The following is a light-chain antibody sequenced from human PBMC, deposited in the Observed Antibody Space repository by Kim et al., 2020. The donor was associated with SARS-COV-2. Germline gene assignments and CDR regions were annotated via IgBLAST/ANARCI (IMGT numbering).Light chain of an antibody. CDR2: HAS. V-gene: IGKV1-13*02. J-gene: IGKJ1*01. CDR1: QGIGSA. CDR3: QQFDSYPRT. Sequence: AIQLTQSPPALSASVGDTVTITCRANQGIGSALAWYQQNSGRTPKLLIFHASTLESGVPSRFSGSGSGTDFTLTITSLQPEDFATYYCQQFDSYPRTFGQGTKVDIK.